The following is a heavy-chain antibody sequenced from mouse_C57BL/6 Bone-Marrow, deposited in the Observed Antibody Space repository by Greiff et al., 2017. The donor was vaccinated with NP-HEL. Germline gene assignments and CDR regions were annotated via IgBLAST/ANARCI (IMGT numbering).Heavy chain of an antibody. V-gene: IGHV1-7*01. J-gene: IGHJ1*03. D-gene: IGHD2-3*01. CDR2: INPSSGYT. CDR3: ARSRGWSWYFDV. CDR1: GYTFTSYW. Sequence: QVQLQQSGAELAKPGASVKLSCKASGYTFTSYWMHWVKQRPGQGLEWIGYINPSSGYTKYNQKFKDKATLTADNSSSTAYMQLSSLTYEDSAVYYCARSRGWSWYFDVWGTGTTVTGSS.